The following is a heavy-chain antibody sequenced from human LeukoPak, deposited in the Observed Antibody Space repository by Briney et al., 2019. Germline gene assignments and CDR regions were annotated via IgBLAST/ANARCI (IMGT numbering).Heavy chain of an antibody. D-gene: IGHD2-21*01. CDR3: ARARLLEDRDSHYYYYMDV. CDR2: ISGSGGST. J-gene: IGHJ6*03. Sequence: GGSLRLSCAASGFTFSSYAMSWVRQAPGKGLEWVSAISGSGGSTYYADSVKGRFTISRDNAKNTLYLQMNSLRAEDTAVYYCARARLLEDRDSHYYYYMDVWGRGTTVTASS. CDR1: GFTFSSYA. V-gene: IGHV3-23*01.